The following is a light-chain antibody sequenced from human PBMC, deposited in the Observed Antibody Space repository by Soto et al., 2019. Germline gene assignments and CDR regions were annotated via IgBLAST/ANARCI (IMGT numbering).Light chain of an antibody. CDR3: TSYSNTNTLV. CDR2: DVS. V-gene: IGLV2-14*03. Sequence: QSALTQPASVSGSPGQSITISCTGTSSDIGGYNYVSWYQQHPGKAPKLMIYDVSSRPLGISNHFSGSRSGTTASLTISGLQAEDEADYYCTSYSNTNTLVFGGATKLTVL. J-gene: IGLJ2*01. CDR1: SSDIGGYNY.